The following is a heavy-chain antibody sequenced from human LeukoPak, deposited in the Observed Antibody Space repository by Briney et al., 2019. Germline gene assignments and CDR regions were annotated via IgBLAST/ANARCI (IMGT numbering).Heavy chain of an antibody. CDR1: GGTFSSYA. CDR3: ARVRAAAGSRYYYYGMDV. D-gene: IGHD6-13*01. V-gene: IGHV1-69*01. J-gene: IGHJ6*02. CDR2: IIPIFGTA. Sequence: ASVKVSCKASGGTFSSYAISWVRQAPGHGLEWMGGIIPIFGTANYAQKFQGRVTITADESTSTAYMELSSLRSEDTAVYYCARVRAAAGSRYYYYGMDVCGQGTTVTVSS.